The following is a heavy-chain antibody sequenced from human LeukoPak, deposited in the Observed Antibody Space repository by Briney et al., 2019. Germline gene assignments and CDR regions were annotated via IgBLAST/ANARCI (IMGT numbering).Heavy chain of an antibody. CDR2: IIPIFGTA. CDR1: GGTFSSYA. V-gene: IGHV1-69*05. CDR3: RFLEWSLQRFMDV. J-gene: IGHJ6*03. Sequence: ASVKVSCKASGGTFSSYAISWVRQAPGQGLEWMGGIIPIFGTANYAQKFQGRVTITTDESTSTACMELSSLRSEDTAVYYCRFLEWSLQRFMDVWGKGTTVTVSS. D-gene: IGHD3-3*01.